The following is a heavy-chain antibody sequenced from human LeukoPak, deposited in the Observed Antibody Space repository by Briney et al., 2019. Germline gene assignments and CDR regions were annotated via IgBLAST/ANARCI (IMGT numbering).Heavy chain of an antibody. CDR1: GGSFSGYY. CDR3: ARGGPYSYGSQPHDY. CDR2: INHSGST. V-gene: IGHV4-34*01. D-gene: IGHD5-18*01. Sequence: SETLSLTCAVYGGSFSGYYWSWLRQPPGKGLEWIGEINHSGSTNYNPSLKSRVTISVDTSKNQFSLKLSSVTAADTAVYYCARGGPYSYGSQPHDYWGQGTLVTVSS. J-gene: IGHJ4*02.